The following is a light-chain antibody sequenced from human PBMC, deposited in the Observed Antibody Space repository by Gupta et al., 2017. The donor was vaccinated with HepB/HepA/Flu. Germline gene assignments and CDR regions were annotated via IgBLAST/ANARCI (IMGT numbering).Light chain of an antibody. J-gene: IGKJ1*01. CDR1: QSLSGSL. V-gene: IGKV3-20*01. Sequence: EIVLTQSPGTLSLSPGERATLSCRASQSLSGSLLAWYQQKPGQAPRLLIYGASSRANGIPDRFTGSGSGTDFTLTINRLEPEDFAVYFCHQEGSSPSTFGQGTKVEIK. CDR2: GAS. CDR3: HQEGSSPST.